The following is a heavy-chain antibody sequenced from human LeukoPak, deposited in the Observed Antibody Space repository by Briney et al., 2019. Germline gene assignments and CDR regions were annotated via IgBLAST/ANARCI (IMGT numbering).Heavy chain of an antibody. V-gene: IGHV4-61*01. Sequence: SETLSLTCTVSGGSISSSSYYWSWIRQPPGKGLEWIGYIYYSGTTNYNPSLKSRVTISVDTSKNQFSLKLSSVTAADTAVYYCARDYGGNYGMDVWGQGTTVTVSS. J-gene: IGHJ6*02. D-gene: IGHD4-23*01. CDR1: GGSISSSSYY. CDR3: ARDYGGNYGMDV. CDR2: IYYSGTT.